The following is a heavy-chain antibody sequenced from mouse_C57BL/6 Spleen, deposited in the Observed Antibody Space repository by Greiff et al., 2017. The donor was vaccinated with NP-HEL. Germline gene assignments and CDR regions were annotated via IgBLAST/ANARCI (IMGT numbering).Heavy chain of an antibody. CDR3: ARFDYDDRFDY. V-gene: IGHV1-50*01. CDR1: GYTFTSYW. CDR2: IDPSDSYT. Sequence: QVQLQQPGAELVKPGASVKLSCKASGYTFTSYWMQWVKQRPGQGLAWIGEIDPSDSYTNYNQKFKGKATLTVDTSSSTAYMQLSSLTSEDSAVYYCARFDYDDRFDYWGQGTTLTVSS. D-gene: IGHD2-4*01. J-gene: IGHJ2*01.